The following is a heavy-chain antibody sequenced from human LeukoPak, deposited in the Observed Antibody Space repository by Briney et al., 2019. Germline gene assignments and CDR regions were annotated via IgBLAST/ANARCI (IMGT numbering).Heavy chain of an antibody. CDR1: GITFSSYP. D-gene: IGHD3-9*01. V-gene: IGHV3-23*01. CDR2: ITTEGVGT. J-gene: IGHJ4*02. Sequence: GGSLRLSCTASGITFSSYPMTWVRQAPGKGLEWVSTITTEGVGTYYADSVKGRFAISRDNARSTLYLQMSSLRAEDTALYYCATRLGGEYWGQGTLVTVSS. CDR3: ATRLGGEY.